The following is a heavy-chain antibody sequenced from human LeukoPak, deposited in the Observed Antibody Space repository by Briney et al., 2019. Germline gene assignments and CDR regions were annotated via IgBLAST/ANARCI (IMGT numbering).Heavy chain of an antibody. CDR3: AKEHRDGYNYDY. D-gene: IGHD5-24*01. V-gene: IGHV3-53*05. J-gene: IGHJ4*02. CDR2: IYSGGST. Sequence: PGGSLRLSCAASGFTVSSNYMSWGREAPGQGLEGGSVIYSGGSTYYADTVKGRFTISRDNSKDTVYLQMNSLRAEDTAVYYCAKEHRDGYNYDYWGQGTLVTVSS. CDR1: GFTVSSNY.